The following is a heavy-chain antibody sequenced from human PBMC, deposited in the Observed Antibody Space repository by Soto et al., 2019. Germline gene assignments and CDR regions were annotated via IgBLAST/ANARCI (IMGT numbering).Heavy chain of an antibody. CDR2: IFYSGRT. D-gene: IGHD4-17*01. J-gene: IGHJ4*02. V-gene: IGHV4-30-4*01. CDR3: ARGNYSDYRSSFDF. Sequence: SETLSLTCTVSDGSISSGDYYWTWIRQPPGKGLEWIGYIFYSGRTDYNPSPESRLTISVDTSKNKFSLKLNSVTAADTAVYYCARGNYSDYRSSFDFWGQGALVTV. CDR1: DGSISSGDYY.